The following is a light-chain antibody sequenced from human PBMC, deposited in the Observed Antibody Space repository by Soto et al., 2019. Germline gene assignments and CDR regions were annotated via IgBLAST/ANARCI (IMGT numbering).Light chain of an antibody. Sequence: EIVMTQSPATLSVSPGETATLSCRASQSVSSNFAWYQQKPGQAPRLLIYGTSTRATDIPARFSGSGSGTEFTLTISSQQSEDFAVYYCQQYNNFWTFGQGTKVEIK. J-gene: IGKJ1*01. CDR2: GTS. CDR1: QSVSSN. CDR3: QQYNNFWT. V-gene: IGKV3-15*01.